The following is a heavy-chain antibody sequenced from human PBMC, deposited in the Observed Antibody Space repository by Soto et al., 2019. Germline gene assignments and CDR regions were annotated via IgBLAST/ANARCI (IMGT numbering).Heavy chain of an antibody. D-gene: IGHD4-4*01. CDR1: GGSISSSSYY. CDR2: IYYSGST. Sequence: SETLSLICTVSGGSISSSSYYWGWIRQPPGKGLEWIGSIYYSGSTYYNPPLKSRVTISVDTSKNQFSLKLSSVTAADTAVYYFARQNDYSNLVFDPWGQGTLVTVSS. V-gene: IGHV4-39*01. CDR3: ARQNDYSNLVFDP. J-gene: IGHJ5*02.